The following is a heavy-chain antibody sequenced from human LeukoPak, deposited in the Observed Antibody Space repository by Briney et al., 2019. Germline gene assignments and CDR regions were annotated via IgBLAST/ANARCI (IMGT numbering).Heavy chain of an antibody. V-gene: IGHV1-2*02. CDR1: GYTFIGYY. CDR3: ARGSKYDY. J-gene: IGHJ4*02. Sequence: ASMKVSCKASGYTFIGYYIHWVRQAPGQGLEWMGWINPNSGGTNYAQKFQGRVTMTRDTSISTAYMELNRLTSDDTAVYYCARGSKYDYWGQGALVTVSS. CDR2: INPNSGGT.